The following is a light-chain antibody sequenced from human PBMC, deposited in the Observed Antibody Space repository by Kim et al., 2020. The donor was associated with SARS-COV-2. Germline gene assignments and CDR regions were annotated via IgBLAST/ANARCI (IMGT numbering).Light chain of an antibody. CDR2: DAS. V-gene: IGKV3-11*01. CDR1: QSVSSY. Sequence: LSVSPGERPPLPCRASQSVSSYLAWYQQKPGQAPRLLIYDASNRATGIPARFSGSGSGTDFTLTISSLEPEDFAVYYCQQRSNWPTFGQGTKVDIK. J-gene: IGKJ1*01. CDR3: QQRSNWPT.